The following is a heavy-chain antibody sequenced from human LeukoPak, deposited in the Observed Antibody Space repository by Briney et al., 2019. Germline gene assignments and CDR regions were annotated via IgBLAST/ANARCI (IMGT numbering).Heavy chain of an antibody. J-gene: IGHJ4*02. V-gene: IGHV4-38-2*02. CDR2: IFYSGTT. Sequence: PSETLSLTCTVSGYSISNGYFWGWTRQSPGKRLEWIGSIFYSGTTFYNPSLKSRVTISVDTSKNQFSLKLSSVTAADTAVYYCARDVAYYYGSSAFHDYWGQGTLVTVSS. CDR3: ARDVAYYYGSSAFHDY. CDR1: GYSISNGYF. D-gene: IGHD3-22*01.